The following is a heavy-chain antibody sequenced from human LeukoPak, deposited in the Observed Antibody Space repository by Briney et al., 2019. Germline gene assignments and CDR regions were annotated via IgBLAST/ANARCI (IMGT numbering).Heavy chain of an antibody. J-gene: IGHJ6*02. V-gene: IGHV3-7*01. CDR2: IKQDGSEK. Sequence: GGSLRLSCAASGFTFSSYWMSWVRQAPGKGLEWVANIKQDGSEKYYVDSVKGRFTISRDNAKNSLYLQMNSLRAEDTAVYYCARDLGGYYYGMDVWGQGTTVTVSS. CDR1: GFTFSSYW. CDR3: ARDLGGYYYGMDV. D-gene: IGHD3-16*01.